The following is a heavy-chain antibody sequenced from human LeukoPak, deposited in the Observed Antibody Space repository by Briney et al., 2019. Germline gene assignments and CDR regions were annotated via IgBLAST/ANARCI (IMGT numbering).Heavy chain of an antibody. CDR1: GFTFSSYG. D-gene: IGHD3-10*01. Sequence: GGSLRLSCAASGFTFSSYGMHWVRQAPGKGLEWVAVISYDGSNKYYADSVKGRFTISRDNSKNTLYLQMNSLRAEDTAVYYCARGRMVRGEYYFDYWGQGTLVTVSS. CDR2: ISYDGSNK. V-gene: IGHV3-30*03. CDR3: ARGRMVRGEYYFDY. J-gene: IGHJ4*02.